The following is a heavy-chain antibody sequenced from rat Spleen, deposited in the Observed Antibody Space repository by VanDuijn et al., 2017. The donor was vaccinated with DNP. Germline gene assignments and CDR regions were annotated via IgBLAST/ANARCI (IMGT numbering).Heavy chain of an antibody. CDR3: VRPHYYYGSYPHY. CDR1: GFTFSDYN. V-gene: IGHV5-7*01. D-gene: IGHD1-12*02. CDR2: VSYDGTST. Sequence: EVQLVESGGGLVQPGRSLKLSCAASGFTFSDYNMAWVRQAPKKGLEWVATVSYDGTSTYFRDSVKGRFTISRDNAKSTLYLQMNSLRSEDTATYHCVRPHYYYGSYPHYWGQGVMVTVSS. J-gene: IGHJ2*01.